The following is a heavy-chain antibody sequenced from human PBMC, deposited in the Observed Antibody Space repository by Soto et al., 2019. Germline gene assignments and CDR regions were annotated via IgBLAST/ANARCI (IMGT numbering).Heavy chain of an antibody. J-gene: IGHJ4*02. CDR1: GFTFSSYG. CDR3: AKDQSSGSIAARRYFDY. CDR2: ISYDGSNK. V-gene: IGHV3-30*18. Sequence: PGGSLRLSCAASGFTFSSYGMHWVRQAPCKGLEWVAVISYDGSNKYYADSVKGRFTISRDNSKNTLYLQMNSLRAEDTAVYYCAKDQSSGSIAARRYFDYWGQGTLVTVSS. D-gene: IGHD6-6*01.